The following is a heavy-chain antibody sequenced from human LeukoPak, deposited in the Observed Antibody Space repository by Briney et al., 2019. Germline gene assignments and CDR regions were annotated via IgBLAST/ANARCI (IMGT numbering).Heavy chain of an antibody. CDR2: IYYSGST. J-gene: IGHJ6*03. CDR1: GGSISSYY. D-gene: IGHD5-24*01. V-gene: IGHV4-39*07. CDR3: ARERRDGYNVYYYYNYMDV. Sequence: SETLSLTCTVSGGSISSYYWGWIRQPPGKGLEWIGSIYYSGSTYYNPSLKSRVTISVDTSKNQFSLKLSSVTAADTAVYYCARERRDGYNVYYYYNYMDVWGKGTTVTVSS.